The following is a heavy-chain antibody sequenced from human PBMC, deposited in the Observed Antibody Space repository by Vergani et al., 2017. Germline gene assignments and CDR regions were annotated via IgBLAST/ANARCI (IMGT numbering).Heavy chain of an antibody. CDR2: IYHSGST. J-gene: IGHJ5*02. CDR3: ARHSPRLLWFGEPRGFDP. V-gene: IGHV4-38-2*01. Sequence: QVQLQESGPGLVKPSETLSLTCAVPGYSISSGYYWGWIRQPPGKGLEWIGSIYHSGSTYYNPSLKSRVTISVDTSKNQFSLKLSSVTAADTAVYYCARHSPRLLWFGEPRGFDPWGQGTLVTVSS. CDR1: GYSISSGYY. D-gene: IGHD3-10*01.